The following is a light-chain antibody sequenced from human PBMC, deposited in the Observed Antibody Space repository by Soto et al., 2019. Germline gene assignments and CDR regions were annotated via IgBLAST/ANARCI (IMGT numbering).Light chain of an antibody. V-gene: IGKV3-20*01. J-gene: IGKJ4*01. CDR3: QQYGSSPT. Sequence: EIVFTQSPGTLSLSPGERATLSCRASQSVSSSYLAWYQQQPGQAPRLLIYGASSRATGIPDRFSGSGSGTDFTLTISXLEPEDFAVYYCQQYGSSPTFGGGTKVDIK. CDR2: GAS. CDR1: QSVSSSY.